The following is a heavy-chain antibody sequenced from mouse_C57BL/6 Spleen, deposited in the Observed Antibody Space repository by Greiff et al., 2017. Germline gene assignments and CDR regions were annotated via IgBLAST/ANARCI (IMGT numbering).Heavy chain of an antibody. D-gene: IGHD2-5*01. V-gene: IGHV2-5*01. Sequence: QVQLQQSGPGLVQPSQSLSITCTVSGFSLTSYGVHWVRQSPGKGLEWLGVIWRGGSTDYNAAFMSRLSITKDNSKSQVFFKMNSLQADDTAIYYCAKVGAYYSNYVAMDYWGQGTSVTVSS. J-gene: IGHJ4*01. CDR1: GFSLTSYG. CDR2: IWRGGST. CDR3: AKVGAYYSNYVAMDY.